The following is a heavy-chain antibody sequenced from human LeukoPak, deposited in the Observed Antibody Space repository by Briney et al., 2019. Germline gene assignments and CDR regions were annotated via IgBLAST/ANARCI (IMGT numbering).Heavy chain of an antibody. CDR3: ANIPGTVAGRGT. Sequence: ASVKVSCKASGYTFTSYDINWVRQATGQGLEWMGWMNPNSGASGCAQEFQGRVTLTRDTSMSTAYMEVSSLRFEDTAVYYCANIPGTVAGRGTWGQGTRVTVSS. J-gene: IGHJ5*02. V-gene: IGHV1-8*01. CDR2: MNPNSGAS. CDR1: GYTFTSYD. D-gene: IGHD6-19*01.